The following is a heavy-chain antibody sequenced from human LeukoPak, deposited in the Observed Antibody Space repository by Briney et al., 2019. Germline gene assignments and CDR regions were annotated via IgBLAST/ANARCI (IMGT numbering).Heavy chain of an antibody. CDR2: IYYSGST. V-gene: IGHV4-59*01. Sequence: SETLSLTCTVSGGSISSYYWSWIRQPPGKGLEWIGYIYYSGSTNYNPSLKSRVTISVDTSKNQFSLKLSSVTAADTAVYYCARDPDDAFDTWGQGTMVTVSS. CDR1: GGSISSYY. CDR3: ARDPDDAFDT. J-gene: IGHJ3*02.